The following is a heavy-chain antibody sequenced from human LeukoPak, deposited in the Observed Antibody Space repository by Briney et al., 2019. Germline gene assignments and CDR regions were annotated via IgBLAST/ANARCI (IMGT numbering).Heavy chain of an antibody. CDR2: ISSSSSYI. Sequence: PGGPLRLSCAVSGFTFNNAWMSWVRQAPGKGLEWVSSISSSSSYIYYADSVKGRFTISRDNAKNSLYLQMNSLRAEDTAVYYCAREAPYQLLYPFDYWGQGTLVTVSS. D-gene: IGHD2-2*02. J-gene: IGHJ4*02. V-gene: IGHV3-21*01. CDR1: GFTFNNAW. CDR3: AREAPYQLLYPFDY.